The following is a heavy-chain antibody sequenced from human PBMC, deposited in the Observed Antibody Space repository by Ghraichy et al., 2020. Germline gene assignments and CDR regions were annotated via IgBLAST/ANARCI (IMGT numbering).Heavy chain of an antibody. Sequence: ASVKVSCKASGYTFSTYAISWVRQAPGQGLEWMGWISIYNGKTNYGQGLDGRLTMTTYTFTNTAYMELRILRSDDTAVYYCARALDHGDYQFDSWGAGQLEYWGQGTPVIVSS. D-gene: IGHD4-17*01. CDR2: ISIYNGKT. V-gene: IGHV1-18*01. CDR1: GYTFSTYA. J-gene: IGHJ4*02. CDR3: ARALDHGDYQFDSWGAGQLEY.